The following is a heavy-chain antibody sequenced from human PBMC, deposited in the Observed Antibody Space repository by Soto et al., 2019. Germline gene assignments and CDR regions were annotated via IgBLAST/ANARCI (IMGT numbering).Heavy chain of an antibody. CDR1: GGPFGGFS. D-gene: IGHD1-26*01. Sequence: QVQLVQSGAKVKRPGPSVKFPAKPLGGPFGGFSFTGGRQAPGQGLEWRGGIIPSFGTENYAKKFKGRVTITAEESTSTAYIELSSLRSEDTAVYYRARDGGRHSGGIDYWGQGTLVTVSS. CDR2: IIPSFGTE. CDR3: ARDGGRHSGGIDY. J-gene: IGHJ4*02. V-gene: IGHV1-69*01.